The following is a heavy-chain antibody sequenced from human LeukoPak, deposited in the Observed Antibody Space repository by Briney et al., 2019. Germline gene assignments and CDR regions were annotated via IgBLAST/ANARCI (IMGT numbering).Heavy chain of an antibody. Sequence: GSLRLSCAASGFTFRNHAMHWVRQAPGKGLEWVAVISYDGSNKYYADSVKGRFTISRDNSKNTLYLQLNSLRAEDTAVYYCARGFVAGNVGHFDYWGQGTLVTVSS. D-gene: IGHD2-15*01. CDR1: GFTFRNHA. V-gene: IGHV3-30-3*01. CDR2: ISYDGSNK. J-gene: IGHJ4*02. CDR3: ARGFVAGNVGHFDY.